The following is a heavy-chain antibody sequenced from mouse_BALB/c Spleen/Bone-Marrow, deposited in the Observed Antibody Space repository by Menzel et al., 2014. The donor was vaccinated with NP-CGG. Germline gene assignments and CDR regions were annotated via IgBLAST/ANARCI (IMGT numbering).Heavy chain of an antibody. J-gene: IGHJ2*01. V-gene: IGHV1-9*01. CDR1: GYTFSNYW. CDR2: ILPGSGTA. CDR3: ARASVVPYYFDF. D-gene: IGHD1-1*01. Sequence: VKLVESGAELMKPGASVKISCKATGYTFSNYWIDWVKQRPGHGLEWIGEILPGSGTANYNEKFKGKATFTADTSSNTAYMQLSSLTSEGSALYYCARASVVPYYFDFWGQGTTLTVSS.